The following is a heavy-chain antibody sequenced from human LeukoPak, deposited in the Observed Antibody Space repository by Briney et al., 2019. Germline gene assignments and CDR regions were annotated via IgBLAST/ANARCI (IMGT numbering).Heavy chain of an antibody. Sequence: SETLSLTCTVSGGSISSYYWSWIRQPPGKGLEWIGYIYYSGSTNYNPSLKSRVTISVDTSKNQFSLKLSSVTAADTAVYYCARHSTASGYLNYFDYWGQGTLVSVSS. CDR2: IYYSGST. V-gene: IGHV4-59*08. D-gene: IGHD1-1*01. J-gene: IGHJ4*02. CDR1: GGSISSYY. CDR3: ARHSTASGYLNYFDY.